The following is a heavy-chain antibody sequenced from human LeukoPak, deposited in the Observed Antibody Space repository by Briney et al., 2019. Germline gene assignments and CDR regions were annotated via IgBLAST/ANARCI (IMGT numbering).Heavy chain of an antibody. CDR2: IYHSGST. Sequence: SETLSLTCTVSGGSISSGGYYWSWIRQPPGKGLEWIGYIYHSGSTYYNPSLKSRVTISVDRSKNQFSLKLSSVTAADTAVYYCARDGTQYCSSTSCPNWFDPWGQGTLVTVSS. J-gene: IGHJ5*02. CDR3: ARDGTQYCSSTSCPNWFDP. V-gene: IGHV4-30-2*01. D-gene: IGHD2-2*01. CDR1: GGSISSGGYY.